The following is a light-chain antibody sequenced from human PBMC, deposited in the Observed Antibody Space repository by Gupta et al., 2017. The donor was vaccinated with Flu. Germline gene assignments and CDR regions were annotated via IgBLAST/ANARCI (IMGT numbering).Light chain of an antibody. V-gene: IGLV2-23*01. Sequence: QSALTQPASVSGSPGQSITISCTGTSSDVGGDNRVSWYQQYPGKAPKLLIFEASERPSGVSYRFSGSKSGNTASLTISGLQAEDEADYYCCSYSPTSTYVFGTGTKVTVL. CDR1: SSDVGGDNR. CDR3: CSYSPTSTYV. CDR2: EAS. J-gene: IGLJ1*01.